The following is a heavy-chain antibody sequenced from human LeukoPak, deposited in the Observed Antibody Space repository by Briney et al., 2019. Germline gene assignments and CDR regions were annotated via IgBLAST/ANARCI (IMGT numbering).Heavy chain of an antibody. V-gene: IGHV4-30-4*01. D-gene: IGHD3-10*01. CDR3: ARVPYGSGTYYFDF. CDR2: ISYSGSP. Sequence: SQTLSLTCTVSGGSINSGDSYRSWIRQPPGKSLEWIGYISYSGSPYYNPSLRSRVAISGDTSKNQFSLRLGSVTAADTAVYYCARVPYGSGTYYFDFWGQGILVTVSS. J-gene: IGHJ4*02. CDR1: GGSINSGDSY.